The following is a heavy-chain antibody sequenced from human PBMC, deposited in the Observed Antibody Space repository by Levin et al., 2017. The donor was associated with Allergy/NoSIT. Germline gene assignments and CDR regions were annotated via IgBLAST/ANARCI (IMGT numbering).Heavy chain of an antibody. D-gene: IGHD2-21*01. Sequence: GESLKISCAVSGFTFSGHWMTWVRHPPGKGLEWVANIKQDGSEEYYVDSVKGRFTISRDNAKNSLYLQMNRLTAEDTALYYCARLHYGGADYWGRGTLVTVSS. V-gene: IGHV3-7*01. J-gene: IGHJ4*02. CDR3: ARLHYGGADY. CDR1: GFTFSGHW. CDR2: IKQDGSEE.